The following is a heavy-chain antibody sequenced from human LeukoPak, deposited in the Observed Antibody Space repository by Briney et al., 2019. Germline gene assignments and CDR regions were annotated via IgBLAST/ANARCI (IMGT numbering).Heavy chain of an antibody. Sequence: GGSLRLSCAASGFTFSSYWMSWVRQAPGKGLEWVANIKQDGSEKYFVDSVKGRFTMSRDNAKNSLYLQMNSLRAEDTAVYYCARGRSGSYRFDYWGQGTLVTVSS. J-gene: IGHJ4*02. D-gene: IGHD1-26*01. CDR3: ARGRSGSYRFDY. CDR2: IKQDGSEK. CDR1: GFTFSSYW. V-gene: IGHV3-7*01.